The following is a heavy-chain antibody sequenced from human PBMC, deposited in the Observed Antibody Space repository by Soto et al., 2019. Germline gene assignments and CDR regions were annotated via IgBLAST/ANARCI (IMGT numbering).Heavy chain of an antibody. CDR3: ARAPMVLSRSYFDS. D-gene: IGHD2-8*01. Sequence: SETLSLTCTVSGGSISNFYWSWIRQPPGKGLEWIGYISYSGNTNYNPSLKSRASISVDTSKNQLSLNLTSVTAADTAVYYCARAPMVLSRSYFDSWGQGTPVTVSS. V-gene: IGHV4-59*01. CDR1: GGSISNFY. J-gene: IGHJ4*02. CDR2: ISYSGNT.